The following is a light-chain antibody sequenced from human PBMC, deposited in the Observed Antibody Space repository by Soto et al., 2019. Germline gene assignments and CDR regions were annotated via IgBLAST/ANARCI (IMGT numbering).Light chain of an antibody. CDR3: QVWDYSSDHYV. Sequence: SYELSQPPSESLAPGQTSRITCGGNNIGTKSVHWFQQKPGQAPVLVVHDDNDRPSGIPERFSGSNSGNTATLTISRVEAGDEADYYCQVWDYSSDHYVFGTGTKVTVL. V-gene: IGLV3-21*02. CDR1: NIGTKS. J-gene: IGLJ1*01. CDR2: DDN.